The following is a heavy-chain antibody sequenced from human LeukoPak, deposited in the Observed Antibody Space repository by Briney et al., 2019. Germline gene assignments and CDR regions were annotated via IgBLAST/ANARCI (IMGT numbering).Heavy chain of an antibody. Sequence: GGSLRLSCEASGVTFSNYAMSWVRQAPGKGLEWVSAISGSGGSIYYADSVKGRFTISRDNSKNTLYLQMNSLRAEDTAVYYCAKDRAMVVAATGWFDPWGLGTLVTVSS. V-gene: IGHV3-23*01. CDR2: ISGSGGSI. CDR3: AKDRAMVVAATGWFDP. D-gene: IGHD2-15*01. CDR1: GVTFSNYA. J-gene: IGHJ5*02.